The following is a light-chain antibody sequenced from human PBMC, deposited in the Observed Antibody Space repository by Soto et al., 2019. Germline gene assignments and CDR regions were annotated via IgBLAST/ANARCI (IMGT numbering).Light chain of an antibody. Sequence: SYELTQPPSVSVAPGQTARITRGGNNIGSKSVHCYQQKPGQAPVLVVYDDSDRPSWIPERFSGSNSGNTATLTISRVEAGDEADYYCQVWDSSSDWVFGGGTKVTVL. V-gene: IGLV3-21*02. CDR3: QVWDSSSDWV. CDR1: NIGSKS. J-gene: IGLJ3*02. CDR2: DDS.